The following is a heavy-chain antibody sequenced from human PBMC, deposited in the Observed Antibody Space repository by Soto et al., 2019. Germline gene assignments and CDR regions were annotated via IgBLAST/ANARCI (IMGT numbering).Heavy chain of an antibody. V-gene: IGHV4-59*01. CDR3: ARVGGVAARTFDY. CDR1: GGSISPFY. CDR2: LYYSGNT. D-gene: IGHD2-15*01. J-gene: IGHJ4*02. Sequence: SEILSLTCTVSGGSISPFYWSWVRQPPGKGLEWIGYLYYSGNTNYNPSLKSRVTISVDASKNQVSLRLTSVTAADTAVYYCARVGGVAARTFDYWGQGTVVTVSS.